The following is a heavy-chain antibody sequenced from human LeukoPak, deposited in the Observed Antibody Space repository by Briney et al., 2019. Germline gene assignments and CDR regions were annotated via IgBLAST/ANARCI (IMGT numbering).Heavy chain of an antibody. CDR2: ISWDGGST. Sequence: GGSLRLSCAASGFTFDDYTMHWVRQAPGKGLEWVSLISWDGGSTYYADSVKGRFTISRDNAKNSLYLQMNSLRAEDTALYYCARTSSARIAAAFDYWGQGTLVTVSS. D-gene: IGHD6-13*01. CDR3: ARTSSARIAAAFDY. CDR1: GFTFDDYT. V-gene: IGHV3-43*01. J-gene: IGHJ4*02.